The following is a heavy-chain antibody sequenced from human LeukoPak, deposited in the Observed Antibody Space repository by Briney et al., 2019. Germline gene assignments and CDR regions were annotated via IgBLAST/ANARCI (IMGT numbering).Heavy chain of an antibody. J-gene: IGHJ6*02. CDR3: ARDLLYSSSSGGYYYYGMDV. D-gene: IGHD6-6*01. V-gene: IGHV1-69*13. CDR1: GGTFSSYA. CDR2: IISIFGTA. Sequence: SVKVSCKASGGTFSSYAISWVRQAPGQGLEWMGGIISIFGTANYAQKFQGRVTITADESTSTAYMELSSLGSEDTAVYYCARDLLYSSSSGGYYYYGMDVWGQGTTVTVSS.